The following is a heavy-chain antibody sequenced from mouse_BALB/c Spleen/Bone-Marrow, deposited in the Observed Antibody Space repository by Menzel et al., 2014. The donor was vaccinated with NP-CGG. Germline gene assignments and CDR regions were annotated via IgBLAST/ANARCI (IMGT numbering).Heavy chain of an antibody. J-gene: IGHJ2*01. D-gene: IGHD2-1*01. CDR2: IYPGDGDT. CDR1: GYAFSSSW. Sequence: AQLQQSGPELVKPGASVKISCKASGYAFSSSWMNWVKQRPGQGLEWIGRIYPGDGDTNYNGKFKGKATLTADKSSSTAYMQLSSLTSVDSAVYFCARGGNYRFDYWGQGTALTVSS. V-gene: IGHV1-82*01. CDR3: ARGGNYRFDY.